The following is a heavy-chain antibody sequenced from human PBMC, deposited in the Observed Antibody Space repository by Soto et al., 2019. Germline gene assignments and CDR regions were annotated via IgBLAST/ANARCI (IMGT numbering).Heavy chain of an antibody. Sequence: WGALLVACATSVFTFSSYGMDWVRQAPGKGLDWVAVISYDGSNKYYADSVKGRFTISRDNSKNTLYLQMNSLRAEDTAVYYCAKDFGSEARDYYYGMDVWGQGTTVTVSS. CDR1: VFTFSSYG. V-gene: IGHV3-30*18. D-gene: IGHD6-25*01. CDR2: ISYDGSNK. J-gene: IGHJ6*02. CDR3: AKDFGSEARDYYYGMDV.